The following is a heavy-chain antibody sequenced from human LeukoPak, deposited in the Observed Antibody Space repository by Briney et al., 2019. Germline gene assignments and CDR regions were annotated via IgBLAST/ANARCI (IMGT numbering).Heavy chain of an antibody. CDR2: ISYTGTYI. CDR1: AFSLNAYN. J-gene: IGHJ4*02. Sequence: GGSLRLSCAASAFSLNAYNMNWFRQAPGKGLEGVSSISYTGTYIYYADSVKGRFTISRDNAQNSLYLQMNSLRAEDTAIYYCVRDRGTYRPIDYWGQGTLVTVSS. V-gene: IGHV3-21*04. CDR3: VRDRGTYRPIDY. D-gene: IGHD1-26*01.